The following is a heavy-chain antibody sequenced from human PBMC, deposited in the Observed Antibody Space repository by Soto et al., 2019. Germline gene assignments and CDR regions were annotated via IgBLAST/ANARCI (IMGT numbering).Heavy chain of an antibody. CDR1: GGTFSSYA. CDR3: GRAYYDFWSGYYSSYYYYGMDV. CDR2: IIPIFGTA. Sequence: QVQLVQSGAEVKKPGSSVKVSCKASGGTFSSYAISWVRQAPGQGLEWMGGIIPIFGTANYAQKFQGRVTITADKSTSTPYMELSSLRSEDTAVYYCGRAYYDFWSGYYSSYYYYGMDVWGQGTTVTVSS. V-gene: IGHV1-69*06. J-gene: IGHJ6*02. D-gene: IGHD3-3*01.